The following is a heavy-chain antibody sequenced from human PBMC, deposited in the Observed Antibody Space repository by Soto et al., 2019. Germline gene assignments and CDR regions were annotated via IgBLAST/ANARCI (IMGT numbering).Heavy chain of an antibody. Sequence: SVKVSCKASGGTFSSYAISWVRQAPGQGLEWMGGIIPIFGTANYAQKFQGRVTITADESTSIAYMELSSLRSEDTAVYYCARSRITMIVVVTEPFDYWGQGTLVTVSS. J-gene: IGHJ4*02. D-gene: IGHD3-22*01. CDR3: ARSRITMIVVVTEPFDY. CDR2: IIPIFGTA. CDR1: GGTFSSYA. V-gene: IGHV1-69*13.